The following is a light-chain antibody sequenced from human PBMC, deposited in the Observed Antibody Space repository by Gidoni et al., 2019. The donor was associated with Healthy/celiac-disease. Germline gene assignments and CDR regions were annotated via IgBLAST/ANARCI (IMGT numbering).Light chain of an antibody. Sequence: EIVLTPSPATLSLSPGERATPSCRASQSVSSYLAWYQQKPGQTPRLLIYDASNRATGIPTRFSGSGSGTDFTLTISSLEPEDFAVYYCQQRSNWLPLTFGGGTKVEIK. CDR3: QQRSNWLPLT. CDR1: QSVSSY. CDR2: DAS. V-gene: IGKV3-11*01. J-gene: IGKJ4*01.